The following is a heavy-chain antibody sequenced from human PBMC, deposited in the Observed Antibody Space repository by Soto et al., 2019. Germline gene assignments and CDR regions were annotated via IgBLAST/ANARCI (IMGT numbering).Heavy chain of an antibody. J-gene: IGHJ6*02. CDR2: INPNSGGT. Sequence: ASVKVSCKASGYTFTGYYMHWVRQAPGQGLEWMGWINPNSGGTNYAQKFQGRVTMTRDTSISTASMELSRLRSDDTAVYYCARNAYFSSSSCYIWGGTDYYGMDVWGQGTTVTVSS. CDR3: ARNAYFSSSSCYIWGGTDYYGMDV. V-gene: IGHV1-2*02. CDR1: GYTFTGYY. D-gene: IGHD2-2*02.